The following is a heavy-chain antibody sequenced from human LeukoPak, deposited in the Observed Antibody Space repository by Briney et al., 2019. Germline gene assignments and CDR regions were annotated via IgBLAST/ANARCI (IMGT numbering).Heavy chain of an antibody. CDR1: GFTFSGSA. D-gene: IGHD3-22*01. Sequence: GGALRLSCAASGFTFSGSAMHWVGQPSGKGLDGVGRIRNKANRYATAYAASVKGSFTIPRDDSKNTAYLHVNTLKTEDTAIYYCTTYDSSGYYQDYWGQGTLVTVSS. CDR3: TTYDSSGYYQDY. V-gene: IGHV3-73*01. CDR2: IRNKANRYAT. J-gene: IGHJ4*02.